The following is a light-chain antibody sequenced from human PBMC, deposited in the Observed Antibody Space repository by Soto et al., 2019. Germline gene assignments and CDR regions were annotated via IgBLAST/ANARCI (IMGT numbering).Light chain of an antibody. V-gene: IGKV3-20*01. CDR2: GES. CDR1: QSVSSSY. J-gene: IGKJ1*01. CDR3: QQYGSSPRT. Sequence: EIVLSQSXGTVSLSQWEXXXXXXXAIQSVSSSYLALSKQKXGNAPMLLIYGESXRANGTPDRFSGSGSGTDFTLNTSRLEAEDFAVYYCQQYGSSPRTFGQGTKVDIK.